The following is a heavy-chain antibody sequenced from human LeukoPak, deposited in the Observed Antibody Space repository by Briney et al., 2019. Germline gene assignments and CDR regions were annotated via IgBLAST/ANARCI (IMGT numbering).Heavy chain of an antibody. D-gene: IGHD2-21*02. CDR1: GFTFSSYG. Sequence: GGSLRLSCAASGFTFSSYGMHWVRQAPGKGLEWVAVISYDGSNKYYADSVKGRFTISRDNSKNTLYLQMNSLRAEDTAVYYCAKDLPARIVVVTAVDAFDIWGQGTMVTVSS. CDR3: AKDLPARIVVVTAVDAFDI. J-gene: IGHJ3*02. V-gene: IGHV3-30*18. CDR2: ISYDGSNK.